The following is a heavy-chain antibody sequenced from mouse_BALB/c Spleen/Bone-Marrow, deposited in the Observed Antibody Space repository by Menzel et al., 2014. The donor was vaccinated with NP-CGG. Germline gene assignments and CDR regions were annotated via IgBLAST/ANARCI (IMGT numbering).Heavy chain of an antibody. V-gene: IGHV1-80*01. Sequence: QVPLKDSGAELVRPGSSVKISCKASGYPFSSYWMSWVKQRPGQGLEWIGQIYPGDGETNYNGKFKGNATLTADKSSSTAYMQLISLTSEDSAVYFCARKYGDYWGQGTTLTVSS. D-gene: IGHD2-10*02. CDR2: IYPGDGET. CDR1: GYPFSSYW. CDR3: ARKYGDY. J-gene: IGHJ2*01.